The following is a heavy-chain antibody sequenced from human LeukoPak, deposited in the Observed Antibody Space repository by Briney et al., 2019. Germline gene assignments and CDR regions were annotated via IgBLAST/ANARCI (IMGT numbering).Heavy chain of an antibody. J-gene: IGHJ3*02. CDR2: IYTSGST. V-gene: IGHV4-4*07. CDR3: ARQQGSSWPRGAFDI. CDR1: GGSISSYY. D-gene: IGHD6-13*01. Sequence: PSETLSLTCTVSGGSISSYYWSWLRQPAGKGLEWIGRIYTSGSTNYNPSLTSRVTMSVDTSKNQFSLKLSSVTAADTAVYYCARQQGSSWPRGAFDIWGQGTMVTVSS.